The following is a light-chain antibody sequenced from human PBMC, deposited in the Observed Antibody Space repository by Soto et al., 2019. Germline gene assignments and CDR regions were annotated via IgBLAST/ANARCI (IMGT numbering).Light chain of an antibody. V-gene: IGKV1-39*01. CDR3: QQSYTSPT. Sequence: DIPLTQCPSSLCASVGDRVTITCRASQAISNYVNWYQMKPGKAPKLLIYGASSLQNGVPSRFSGSGSGTDFALTIRNLNPEDLASYFCQQSYTSPTVSPGTKVVL. CDR1: QAISNY. CDR2: GAS. J-gene: IGKJ3*01.